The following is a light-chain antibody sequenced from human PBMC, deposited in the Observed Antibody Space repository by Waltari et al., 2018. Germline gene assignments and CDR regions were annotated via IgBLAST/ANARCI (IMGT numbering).Light chain of an antibody. Sequence: QSALTQPASVSGSPGQSITISCTGTSSDVGSYNLVSLYQQHPGKAPKLMIFEVSKLPPGVSNRFSGSKSGNTASLTISGLQAEDEADYYCCSYAGRSTLEVFGTGTKVTVL. V-gene: IGLV2-23*02. J-gene: IGLJ1*01. CDR1: SSDVGSYNL. CDR3: CSYAGRSTLEV. CDR2: EVS.